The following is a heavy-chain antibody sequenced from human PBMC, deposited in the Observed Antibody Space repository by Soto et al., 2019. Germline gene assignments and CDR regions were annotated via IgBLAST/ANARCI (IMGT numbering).Heavy chain of an antibody. V-gene: IGHV1-2*02. CDR2: INANSGGT. CDR1: GYTFTSYA. CDR3: ACCSSTSCYSHDAFDI. Sequence: VKVSCKASGYTFTSYAMHWVLQAPGQGLEWMGWINANSGGTNYAQKFQGRVTMTRDTSVSTAYMELSRLRSDDTAVYYCACCSSTSCYSHDAFDIWGQGTMVTVSS. J-gene: IGHJ3*02. D-gene: IGHD2-2*01.